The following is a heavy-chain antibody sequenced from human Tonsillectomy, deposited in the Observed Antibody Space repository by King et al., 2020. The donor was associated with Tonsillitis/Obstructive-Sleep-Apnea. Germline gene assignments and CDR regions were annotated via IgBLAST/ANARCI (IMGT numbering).Heavy chain of an antibody. D-gene: IGHD6-13*01. Sequence: VQLVESGGGVVQPGKSLRLSCAASEFTFSSYAMHWVRQAPGKGLEWVAIISYDGRNKYYADSVKGRFTISRDNSKNTLYLQMNSLRAEDTAVYYCARDRGRAAAGEYFDLWGRGTQVTVSS. CDR1: EFTFSSYA. CDR3: ARDRGRAAAGEYFDL. CDR2: ISYDGRNK. V-gene: IGHV3-30*04. J-gene: IGHJ2*01.